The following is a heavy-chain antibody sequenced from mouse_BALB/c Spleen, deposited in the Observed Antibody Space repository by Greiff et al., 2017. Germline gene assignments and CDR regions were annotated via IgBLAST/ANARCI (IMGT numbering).Heavy chain of an antibody. Sequence: EVKLVESGGGLVQPGGSLRLSCATSGFTFSDFYMEWVRQPPGKRLEWIAASRNKANDYTTEYSASVKGRFIVSRDTAQSILYLQMNALRAEDTAIYYCAGDATYYYAMDYWGQGTSVTVSS. V-gene: IGHV7-1*02. J-gene: IGHJ4*01. CDR2: SRNKANDYTT. CDR3: AGDATYYYAMDY. CDR1: GFTFSDFY.